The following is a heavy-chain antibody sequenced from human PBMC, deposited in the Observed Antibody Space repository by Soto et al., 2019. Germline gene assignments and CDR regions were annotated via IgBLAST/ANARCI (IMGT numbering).Heavy chain of an antibody. CDR2: VDYSGNS. V-gene: IGHV4-59*01. CDR3: ARNWFSVAGRFNFDY. CDR1: GGSINTYY. Sequence: SETLSLTCTVSGGSINTYYWSWIRQPPGKGLEWIGYVDYSGNSDSSPSLKSRVTISIDTSKKQVSLKLNSVTAADTAVYYCARNWFSVAGRFNFDYWGQGIPVTVSS. J-gene: IGHJ4*02. D-gene: IGHD6-19*01.